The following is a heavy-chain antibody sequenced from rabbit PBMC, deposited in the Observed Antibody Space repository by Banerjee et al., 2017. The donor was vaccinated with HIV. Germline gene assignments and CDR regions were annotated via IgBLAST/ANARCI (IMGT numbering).Heavy chain of an antibody. Sequence: QQQLEESGGGLVQPEGSLTLTCKASGFSFSSNAMCWVRQAPGKGLEWIACIYIGSSGSTYYASWAKGRFTISKTSSTTVTLQMTSLTAADTATYFCARYVGSSYYDFWGPGTLVSVS. D-gene: IGHD8-1*01. CDR3: ARYVGSSYYDF. V-gene: IGHV1S45*01. J-gene: IGHJ3*01. CDR2: IYIGSSGST. CDR1: GFSFSSNA.